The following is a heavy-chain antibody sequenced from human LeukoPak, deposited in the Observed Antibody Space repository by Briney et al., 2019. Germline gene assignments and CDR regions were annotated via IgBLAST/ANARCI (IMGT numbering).Heavy chain of an antibody. CDR2: IYYSGNT. CDR1: GGSISSSSYH. D-gene: IGHD5-18*01. J-gene: IGHJ4*02. V-gene: IGHV4-39*01. Sequence: SETLSLTCTVSGGSISSSSYHWGWIRQPPGKGLEWIGSIYYSGNTYYNPSLKSRVTISVDTSKSQFSLKLSSVTAADTAVYYCARHRSGAYSYGVLDYWGQGTLVTVSS. CDR3: ARHRSGAYSYGVLDY.